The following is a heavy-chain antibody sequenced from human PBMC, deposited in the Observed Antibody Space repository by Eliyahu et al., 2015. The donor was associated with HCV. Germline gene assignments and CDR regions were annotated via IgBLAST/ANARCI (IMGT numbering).Heavy chain of an antibody. D-gene: IGHD3-16*01. Sequence: QVHLVQSGAEVKKPGSSVKVSCKASGGTFSXNAVSWVRQAPGPGFXWLGGIINIXGPAKYAQKFQDRVTITADESTTTFYMELRRLKSEDTAIYYCAADQDDVNYWGPGSLVTVSS. CDR1: GGTFSXNA. CDR2: IINIXGPA. CDR3: AADQDDVNY. J-gene: IGHJ4*02. V-gene: IGHV1-69*13.